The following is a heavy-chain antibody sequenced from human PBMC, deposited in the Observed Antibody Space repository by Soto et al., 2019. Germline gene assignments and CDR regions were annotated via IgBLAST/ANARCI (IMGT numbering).Heavy chain of an antibody. Sequence: ASVKVSCKVSGYTLTELSMHWVRQAPGKGLEWMGGFDPEDGETIYAQKFQGRVTMTEDTSTDTAYMELSSLRSEDTAVYYCAKAQTVVTPRACYFDYWGQGTLVTVSS. CDR1: GYTLTELS. CDR3: AKAQTVVTPRACYFDY. J-gene: IGHJ4*02. D-gene: IGHD2-21*02. V-gene: IGHV1-24*01. CDR2: FDPEDGET.